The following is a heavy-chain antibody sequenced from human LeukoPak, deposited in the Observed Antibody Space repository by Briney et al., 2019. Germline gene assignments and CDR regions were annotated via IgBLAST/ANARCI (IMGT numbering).Heavy chain of an antibody. Sequence: PSETLSLTCTVAGGSISNSTYYGGWVRQPPGKGLEWIGSIFYRGSTYYTPSLKSRVTISVDTSKNQFSLKLTSVTAADTAMYFCARNWVADSFDFWGQGTMVTVSS. V-gene: IGHV4-39*01. J-gene: IGHJ3*01. CDR3: ARNWVADSFDF. CDR1: GGSISNSTYY. CDR2: IFYRGST. D-gene: IGHD6-19*01.